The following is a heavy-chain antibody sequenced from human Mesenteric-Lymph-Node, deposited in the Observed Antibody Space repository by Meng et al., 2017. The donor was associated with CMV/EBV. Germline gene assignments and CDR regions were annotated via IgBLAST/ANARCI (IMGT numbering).Heavy chain of an antibody. Sequence: SGYTFTGYYMPWVRQAPGQGLEWMGRINSNTGGTNYAQKFQGRVTMTRDTSISTAYMELSRLTSDDTAVYYCARGRYCSSTSCYPFDYWGQGTLVTVSS. D-gene: IGHD2-2*01. CDR1: GYTFTGYY. J-gene: IGHJ4*02. CDR2: INSNTGGT. V-gene: IGHV1-2*06. CDR3: ARGRYCSSTSCYPFDY.